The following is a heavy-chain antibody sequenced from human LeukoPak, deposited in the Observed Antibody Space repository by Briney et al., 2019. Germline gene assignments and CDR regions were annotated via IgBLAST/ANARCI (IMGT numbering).Heavy chain of an antibody. CDR2: ILYDGTNK. J-gene: IGHJ4*02. Sequence: GGSLRLSCAASGFTFSSCDMHWVRQAPGKGLQWVAFILYDGTNKYYADSVKGRFTISRDNSKNTLYLKMDSLRAEDSAIYYCVKGPGPSYMPVGTYYLDYWGQGTLVTVSS. CDR1: GFTFSSCD. D-gene: IGHD1-26*01. CDR3: VKGPGPSYMPVGTYYLDY. V-gene: IGHV3-30*02.